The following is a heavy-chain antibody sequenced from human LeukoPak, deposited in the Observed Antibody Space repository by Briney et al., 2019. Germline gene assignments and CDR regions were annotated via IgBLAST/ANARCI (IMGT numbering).Heavy chain of an antibody. CDR3: AKECGGAIFGAVIIWDPFDY. J-gene: IGHJ4*02. D-gene: IGHD3-3*01. V-gene: IGHV3-23*01. CDR2: ISGSGGST. Sequence: NPGGSLRLSCAASGFTFSSYAMSWVRQAPGKRLEWVSAISGSGGSTCYADSVKGRFTISRDNSKNTLYLQMNSLRAEDTAVYYCAKECGGAIFGAVIIWDPFDYWGQGTLVTVSS. CDR1: GFTFSSYA.